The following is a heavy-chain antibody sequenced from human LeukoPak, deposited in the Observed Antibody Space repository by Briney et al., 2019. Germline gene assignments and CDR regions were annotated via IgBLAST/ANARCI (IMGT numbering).Heavy chain of an antibody. J-gene: IGHJ4*02. CDR3: AREALDSSGWLHYFDY. V-gene: IGHV4-31*03. Sequence: PSQTLSLTCTVSGGSISSGGYYWGWIRQHPGKGLEWIGYIYYSGSTYYNPSLKSRVTISVDTSKNQFSLKLSSVTAADTAVYYCAREALDSSGWLHYFDYWGQGTLVTVSS. CDR2: IYYSGST. D-gene: IGHD6-19*01. CDR1: GGSISSGGYY.